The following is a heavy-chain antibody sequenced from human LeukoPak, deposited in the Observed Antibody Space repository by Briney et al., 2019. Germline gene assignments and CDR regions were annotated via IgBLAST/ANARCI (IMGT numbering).Heavy chain of an antibody. V-gene: IGHV3-48*01. CDR1: GFTFSSNS. D-gene: IGHD3-22*01. CDR3: ARDSRDSSGYWDFDY. J-gene: IGHJ4*02. Sequence: PGGCLRLSCAASGFTFSSNSMNWVRKAPGKGRGWVSYISISSSTLYYADSVKGRFTISRDNAKNSLYLQMNSLRAEDTAIYYCARDSRDSSGYWDFDYWGQGTLVTVSS. CDR2: ISISSSTL.